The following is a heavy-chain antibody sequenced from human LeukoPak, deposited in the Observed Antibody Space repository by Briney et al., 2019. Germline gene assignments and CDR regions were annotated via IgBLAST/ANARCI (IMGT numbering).Heavy chain of an antibody. D-gene: IGHD3-22*01. CDR3: ARGLFLSGYLDVFDI. Sequence: HTGGSLRLSCAASGFTFSSCGMSWVRQAPGKGLEWVSAISGSGSSTYYADSVKGRCTISRDNLKNVLYLQMNSLKVEDTALYYCARGLFLSGYLDVFDIWGQGTVVTVSS. CDR2: ISGSGSST. V-gene: IGHV3-23*01. J-gene: IGHJ3*02. CDR1: GFTFSSCG.